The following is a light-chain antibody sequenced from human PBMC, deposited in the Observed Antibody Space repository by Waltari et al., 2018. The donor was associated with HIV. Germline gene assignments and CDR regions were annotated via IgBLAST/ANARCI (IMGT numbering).Light chain of an antibody. J-gene: IGKJ2*01. CDR2: DAS. V-gene: IGKV1-33*01. Sequence: DIQTTQPPYSLSAFVGDRAHITCQASQDITNFLNWYQQKPGEAPKLLIYDASNLKTGAPSRFSGGGCGTHFTFTITSLQHEDIGTYYCQQYDDVPVTFGQGTKLEI. CDR3: QQYDDVPVT. CDR1: QDITNF.